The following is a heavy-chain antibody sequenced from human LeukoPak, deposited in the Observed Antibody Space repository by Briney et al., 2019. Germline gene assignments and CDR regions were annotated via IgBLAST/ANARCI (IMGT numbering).Heavy chain of an antibody. CDR2: IYYSGST. V-gene: IGHV4-59*01. CDR1: GGSISSYY. D-gene: IGHD1-26*01. Sequence: PSETLSLTCTVSGGSISSYYWSWIRQPPGKGLEWIGYIYYSGSTTYNPSLKSRVTISVDTSKNQFSLKLSSVTAADTAVYYCAGGWELDAFDIWGQGTMVTVSS. J-gene: IGHJ3*02. CDR3: AGGWELDAFDI.